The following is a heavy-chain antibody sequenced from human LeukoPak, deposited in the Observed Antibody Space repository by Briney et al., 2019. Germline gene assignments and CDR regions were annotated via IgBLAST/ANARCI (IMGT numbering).Heavy chain of an antibody. D-gene: IGHD6-13*01. CDR2: INAGNGNT. V-gene: IGHV1-3*01. J-gene: IGHJ4*02. CDR1: GYTFTTYT. Sequence: ASVKVACKASGYTFTTYTMHWVRQAPGQRLEWMGWINAGNGNTKYSQKFQGRVTITRDTSASTAYMELSSLRSEDTAVYYCARVGAAAGPYYFDYWGQGTLVTVSS. CDR3: ARVGAAAGPYYFDY.